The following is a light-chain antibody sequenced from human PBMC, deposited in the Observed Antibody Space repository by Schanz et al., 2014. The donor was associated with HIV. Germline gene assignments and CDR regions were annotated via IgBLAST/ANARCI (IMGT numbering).Light chain of an antibody. J-gene: IGKJ1*01. CDR1: RTISTF. V-gene: IGKV1-5*03. CDR2: KAS. CDR3: QHYNDYSRT. Sequence: IQMTQSPSSLSASVGESVTVACRSRRTISTFLNWYQQMPGRAPKLLIYKASSLESGVPSRFSGSGSGTEFTLTISSLQPDDFATYYCQHYNDYSRTFGQGTKVEIK.